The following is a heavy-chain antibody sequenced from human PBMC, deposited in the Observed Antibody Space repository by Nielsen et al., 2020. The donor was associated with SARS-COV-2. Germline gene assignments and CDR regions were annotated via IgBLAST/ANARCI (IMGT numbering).Heavy chain of an antibody. CDR2: ISYDGSNK. CDR3: AKVLHRYYDILTGYPYYYGMDV. Sequence: WIRQPPGKGLEWVAVISYDGSNKYYAGSVKGRFTISRDNSKNTLYLQMNSLRAEDTAVYYCAKVLHRYYDILTGYPYYYGMDVWGQGTTVTVSS. J-gene: IGHJ6*02. V-gene: IGHV3-30*18. D-gene: IGHD3-9*01.